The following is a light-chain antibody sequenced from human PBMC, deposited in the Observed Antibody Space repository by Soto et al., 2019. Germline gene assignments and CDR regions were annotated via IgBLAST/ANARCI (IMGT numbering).Light chain of an antibody. CDR2: EVT. CDR1: SSDVGGYNY. CDR3: SSYTGSNVL. Sequence: QSVLTQPPSASGSPGQSVTISCTGTSSDVGGYNYVSWYQRHPGKAPKLMIYEVTKRPSGVPDRFSGSKSGNTASLTVSGLQAEDEADYFCSSYTGSNVLFGGGTKVTVL. V-gene: IGLV2-8*01. J-gene: IGLJ2*01.